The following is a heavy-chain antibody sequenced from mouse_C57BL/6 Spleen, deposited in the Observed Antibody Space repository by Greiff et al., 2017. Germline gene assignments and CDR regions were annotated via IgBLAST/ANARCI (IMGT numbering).Heavy chain of an antibody. CDR3: ARGVYYGSSYGGYFDV. CDR2: IYPGDGDT. J-gene: IGHJ1*03. Sequence: VKLMESGAELVKPGASVKISCKASGYAFSSYWMNWVKQRPGKGLEWIGQIYPGDGDTNYNGKFKGKATLTADKSSSTAYMQLSSLTSEDSAVYFCARGVYYGSSYGGYFDVWGTGTTVTVSS. CDR1: GYAFSSYW. D-gene: IGHD1-1*01. V-gene: IGHV1-80*01.